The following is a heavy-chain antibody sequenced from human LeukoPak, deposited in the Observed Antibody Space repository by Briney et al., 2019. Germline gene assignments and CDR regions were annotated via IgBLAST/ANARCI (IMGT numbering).Heavy chain of an antibody. V-gene: IGHV1-18*01. CDR2: ISTDNGDT. Sequence: GASVKVSCKASGYTFTSYGISWVRQAPGQGLQWMGWISTDNGDTNFAQKLQGRVTMTTDTSASTVYMELRSLRSDDTAVYYCARDPNSGSYDYWGRGTLVTVSS. CDR3: ARDPNSGSYDY. D-gene: IGHD1-26*01. J-gene: IGHJ4*02. CDR1: GYTFTSYG.